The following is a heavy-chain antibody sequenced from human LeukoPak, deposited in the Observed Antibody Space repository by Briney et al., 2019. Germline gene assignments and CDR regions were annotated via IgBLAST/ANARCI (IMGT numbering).Heavy chain of an antibody. CDR2: IRYDGSNK. D-gene: IGHD3-22*01. Sequence: PGGSLRLSCAASGFTFSSYGMHWVRQAPGKGLEWVAFIRYDGSNKYYADSVKGRFTISRDNSKNTLYLQMNSLRAEDTAVYYCAKDSQNYYYDSSGYYYGMNYWGQGTLVTVSS. CDR3: AKDSQNYYYDSSGYYYGMNY. J-gene: IGHJ4*02. V-gene: IGHV3-30*02. CDR1: GFTFSSYG.